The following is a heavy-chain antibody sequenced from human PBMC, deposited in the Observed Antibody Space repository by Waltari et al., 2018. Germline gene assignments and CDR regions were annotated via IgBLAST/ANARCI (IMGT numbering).Heavy chain of an antibody. J-gene: IGHJ4*02. D-gene: IGHD1-1*01. CDR2: INSSTGDS. V-gene: IGHV1-2*02. CDR1: GYTFTPYY. CDR3: ARETLPGNKIIDY. Sequence: QVQLVQSGPEVKQPGASVRVSCKTSGYTFTPYYPHGVRQAPGQGLEWMAWINSSTGDSQSAQTFQGRVTVTKDTSLTTVYLELSGLRSDDTALYYCARETLPGNKIIDYWGQGTLVTVSS.